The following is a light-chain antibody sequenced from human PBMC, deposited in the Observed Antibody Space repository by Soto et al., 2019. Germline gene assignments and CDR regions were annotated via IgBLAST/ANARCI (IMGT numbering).Light chain of an antibody. V-gene: IGKV4-1*01. CDR2: WAS. J-gene: IGKJ4*01. Sequence: DIVMTPSPDSLAVSLGERATINCKSSQVVLYDSTNTNYLAWYQQKPGEPPKLLIYWASTRESGVPDRFSGSGSGTDFTLTISSLQAEDVAVYYCQQYRNTPLTFGGGTKVDI. CDR1: QVVLYDSTNTNY. CDR3: QQYRNTPLT.